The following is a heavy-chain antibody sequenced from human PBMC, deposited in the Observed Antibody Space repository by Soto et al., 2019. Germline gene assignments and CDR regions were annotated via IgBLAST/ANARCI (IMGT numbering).Heavy chain of an antibody. CDR1: GFTFSSYS. Sequence: EVQLVESGGGLVKPGGSLRLSCAASGFTFSSYSMNWVRQAPGKGLEWASSISSSSSYIYYADSVKGRFTISRDNAKNSLYLQMNSLRAEDTAVYYCARSLVDYYDSSGYDYWGQGTLVTVSS. CDR3: ARSLVDYYDSSGYDY. V-gene: IGHV3-21*01. J-gene: IGHJ4*02. CDR2: ISSSSSYI. D-gene: IGHD3-22*01.